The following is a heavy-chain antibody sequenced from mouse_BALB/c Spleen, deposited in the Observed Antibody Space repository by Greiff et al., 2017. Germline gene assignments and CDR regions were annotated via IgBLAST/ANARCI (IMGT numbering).Heavy chain of an antibody. CDR2: ISSGGSYT. V-gene: IGHV5-6-4*01. CDR3: TRDEDGSTWFAY. CDR1: GFTFSSYT. D-gene: IGHD1-1*01. Sequence: EVQLVESGGGLVKPGGSLKLSCAASGFTFSSYTMSWVRQTPEKRLEWVATISSGGSYTYYPDSVKGRFTISRDNAKNTLYLQMSSLKSEDTAMYYCTRDEDGSTWFAYWGQGTLVTVSA. J-gene: IGHJ3*01.